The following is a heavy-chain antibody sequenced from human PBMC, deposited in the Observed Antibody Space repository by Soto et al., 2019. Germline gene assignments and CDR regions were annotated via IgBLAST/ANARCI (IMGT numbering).Heavy chain of an antibody. J-gene: IGHJ4*02. Sequence: SETLSLTCTVSGGSISSDYWSWIRQPPGKGLEWIGYIYYSGSTYYNPSLKSRVTISVDTSKNQFSLKLSSVTAADTAVYYCARGYYDYVWGSYRYTAPLYFDYWGQGSLVTVSS. CDR3: ARGYYDYVWGSYRYTAPLYFDY. CDR2: IYYSGST. D-gene: IGHD3-16*02. V-gene: IGHV4-59*06. CDR1: GGSISSDY.